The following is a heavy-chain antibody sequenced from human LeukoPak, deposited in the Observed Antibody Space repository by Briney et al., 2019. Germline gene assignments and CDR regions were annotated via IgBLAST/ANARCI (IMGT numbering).Heavy chain of an antibody. CDR1: GGSISSSSYY. J-gene: IGHJ4*02. Sequence: SETLSLTCTVSGGSISSSSYYWGWIRQPPGKGLEWIGSIYYSGSTYYNPSLKSRVTISVDTSKNQFSLKLSSVTAADTAVYYCARSSGWYLGDFDYWGQGTLVTVSS. CDR2: IYYSGST. V-gene: IGHV4-39*07. D-gene: IGHD6-19*01. CDR3: ARSSGWYLGDFDY.